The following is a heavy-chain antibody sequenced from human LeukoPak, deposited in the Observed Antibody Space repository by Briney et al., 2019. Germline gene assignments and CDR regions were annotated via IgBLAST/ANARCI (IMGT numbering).Heavy chain of an antibody. D-gene: IGHD3-10*01. V-gene: IGHV4-39*01. CDR3: ARLTYYYGSD. CDR2: IYYSGST. J-gene: IGHJ4*02. CDR1: GGSISSSSYY. Sequence: SETLSLTCIVSGGSISSSSYYWGWIRQPPGKGLEWIGSIYYSGSTYYNPSLKSRVTISVDTSKNQFSLKLSSVTAADTAVYYCARLTYYYGSDWGQGTLVTVSS.